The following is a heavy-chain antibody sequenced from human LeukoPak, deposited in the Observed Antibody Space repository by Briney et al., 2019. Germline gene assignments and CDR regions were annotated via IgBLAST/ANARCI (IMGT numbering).Heavy chain of an antibody. CDR3: ARWTPYDSSGYYQASFDY. D-gene: IGHD3-22*01. V-gene: IGHV4-61*01. Sequence: SETLSLTCTVSGGSVSSGSYYWSWIRQPPGKGLEWIGYIYYSGSTNYNPSLKSRVTISVDMSKNQFSLKLSSVTAADTAVYYCARWTPYDSSGYYQASFDYWGQGALVTVSS. CDR1: GGSVSSGSYY. J-gene: IGHJ4*02. CDR2: IYYSGST.